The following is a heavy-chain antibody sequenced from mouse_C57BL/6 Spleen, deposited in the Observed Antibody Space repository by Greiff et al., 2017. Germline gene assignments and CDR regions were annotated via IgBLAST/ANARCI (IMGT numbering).Heavy chain of an antibody. D-gene: IGHD3-1*01. J-gene: IGHJ3*01. CDR3: ARDRVPFAY. CDR2: ISDGGSYT. Sequence: EVKLMESGGGLVKPGGSLKLSCAASGFTFSSYAMSWVRQTPEKRLEWVATISDGGSYTYYPDNVKGRFTISRDNAKNNLYLQMSHLKSGDTAMYYCARDRVPFAYWGQGTLVTVSA. V-gene: IGHV5-4*01. CDR1: GFTFSSYA.